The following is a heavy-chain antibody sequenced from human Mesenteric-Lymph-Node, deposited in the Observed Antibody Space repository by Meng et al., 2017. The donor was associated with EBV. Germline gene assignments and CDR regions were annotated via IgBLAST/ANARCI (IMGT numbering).Heavy chain of an antibody. D-gene: IGHD4-11*01. CDR3: ARGREYSWGY. J-gene: IGHJ4*02. V-gene: IGHV4-4*02. CDR1: GSPVSKYHL. Sequence: SGQALRTLSAPSSLTCGSAGSPVSKYHLWSWIRQPPGKRLERIGEMYHSGSTNYNPSLKSRVTISVDKSKNQFFLNLNSVTAADTAVYYCARGREYSWGYWGQGTLVTVSS. CDR2: MYHSGST.